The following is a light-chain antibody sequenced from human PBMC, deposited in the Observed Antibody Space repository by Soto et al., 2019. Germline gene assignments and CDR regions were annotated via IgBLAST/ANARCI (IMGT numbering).Light chain of an antibody. J-gene: IGKJ1*01. V-gene: IGKV3-20*01. Sequence: EIVLTQSPGTLSLSPGERATLSCRASQSVSSSYLAWYQQKPGQAPRLLIYGALSRATGIPDRFSGSESGTDFTLTSSRLEPEDFAVYYCQPYGSSPWTFGQGTKVEIK. CDR1: QSVSSSY. CDR2: GAL. CDR3: QPYGSSPWT.